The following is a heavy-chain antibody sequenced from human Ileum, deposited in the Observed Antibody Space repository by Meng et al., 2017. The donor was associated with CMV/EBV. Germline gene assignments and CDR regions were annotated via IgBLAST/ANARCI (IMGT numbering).Heavy chain of an antibody. J-gene: IGHJ4*02. D-gene: IGHD5-12*01. Sequence: QWQNQQGGAGLLKPSETLSLTCSLGGSFSPYTWSWIRQAPGKGLEWIGEINQYGSTNFNPSVKSRVTISRDTSKNQFSLRLNSVTAADAAVYYCVTADHHAIKYWGQGTLVTVSS. CDR2: INQYGST. CDR3: VTADHHAIKY. CDR1: GSFSPYT. V-gene: IGHV4-34*01.